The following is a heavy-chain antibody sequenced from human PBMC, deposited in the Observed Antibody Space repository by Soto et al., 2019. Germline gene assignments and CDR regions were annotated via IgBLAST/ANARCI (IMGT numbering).Heavy chain of an antibody. CDR1: EFTFDKYY. V-gene: IGHV3-7*01. D-gene: IGHD1-20*01. CDR2: IKPDGSEQ. CDR3: ARGNWNYYYGFDV. J-gene: IGHJ6*02. Sequence: VGSLRLSCAASEFTFDKYYMTWVRQAPGKGPEWVANIKPDGSEQYYVDSVKGRFTISRDNANNSLYLQMNSLRAEDTAVYFCARGNWNYYYGFDVWGQGTTVTVSS.